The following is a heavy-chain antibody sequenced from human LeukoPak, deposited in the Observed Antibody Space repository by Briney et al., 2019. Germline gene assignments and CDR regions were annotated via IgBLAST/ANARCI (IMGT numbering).Heavy chain of an antibody. V-gene: IGHV1-24*01. CDR1: GYTLTELS. J-gene: IGHJ6*02. CDR2: FDPADGET. CDR3: ANLLLEVAVGSGVHGRDV. Sequence: ASVKVSCKVSGYTLTELSMHWVRQAPGKGLEWMGGFDPADGETIYAQKFQGRVSMTEDTSTDTAYMELSSLRSEDTAVYYCANLLLEVAVGSGVHGRDVWGQGTTVTVSS. D-gene: IGHD1-26*01.